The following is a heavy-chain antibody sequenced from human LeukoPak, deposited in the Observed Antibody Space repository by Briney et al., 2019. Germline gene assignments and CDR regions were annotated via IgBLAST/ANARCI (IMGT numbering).Heavy chain of an antibody. CDR1: EYTYTGYY. Sequence: GASVKVSRKASEYTYTGYYMHWVRQAPGQGLEWMGWINPNSGGTNYAQKFQGRVTMTRDTSISTAYMELSRLRSDDTAVYYCARATYYSDSSGYRLDYWGQGTLVTVSS. D-gene: IGHD3-22*01. V-gene: IGHV1-2*02. CDR3: ARATYYSDSSGYRLDY. CDR2: INPNSGGT. J-gene: IGHJ4*02.